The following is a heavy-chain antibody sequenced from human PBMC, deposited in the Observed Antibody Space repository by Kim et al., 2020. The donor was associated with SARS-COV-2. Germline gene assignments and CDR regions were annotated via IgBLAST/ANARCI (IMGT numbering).Heavy chain of an antibody. Sequence: SETLSLTCTVSGGSISSSSYYWGWIRQPPGKGLEWIGSIYYSGSTYYNPSLKSRVTISVDTSKNQFSLKLSSVTAADTAVYYCARLRFGSYYFDYWGQGT. CDR2: IYYSGST. CDR1: GGSISSSSYY. CDR3: ARLRFGSYYFDY. D-gene: IGHD2-15*01. V-gene: IGHV4-39*01. J-gene: IGHJ4*02.